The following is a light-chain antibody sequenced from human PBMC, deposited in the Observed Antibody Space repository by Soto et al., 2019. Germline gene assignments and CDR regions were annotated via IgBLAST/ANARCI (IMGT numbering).Light chain of an antibody. CDR2: DVN. Sequence: QSVLTQPRCVSGSPGQSVTISCTGTNSDFGGFNYVSWYQQHPGKAPKVVIYDVNTRPSGVPDRFSGSKSGNTASLTNSGLQAEDEADYYCCSPAGGSTYLFGTGTKLTVL. CDR3: CSPAGGSTYL. V-gene: IGLV2-11*01. J-gene: IGLJ1*01. CDR1: NSDFGGFNY.